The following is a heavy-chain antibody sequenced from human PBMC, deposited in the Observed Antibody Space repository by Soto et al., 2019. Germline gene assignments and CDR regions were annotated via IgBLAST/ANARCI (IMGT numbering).Heavy chain of an antibody. V-gene: IGHV3-21*01. J-gene: IGHJ3*02. D-gene: IGHD2-2*02. CDR3: ARVRGGGYCGSTSCYTDAFDI. CDR1: GFTFSSYS. Sequence: EVQLVESGGGLVKPGGSLRLSCAASGFTFSSYSMNWVRQAPGKGLEWVSSISSSSSYIYYADSVKGRFTISRDNAKNSLYLQMNSLRADDTAVYYCARVRGGGYCGSTSCYTDAFDIWGQGTMVTVSS. CDR2: ISSSSSYI.